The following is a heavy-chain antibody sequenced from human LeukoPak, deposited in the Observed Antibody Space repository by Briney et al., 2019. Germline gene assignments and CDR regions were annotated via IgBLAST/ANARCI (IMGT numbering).Heavy chain of an antibody. CDR3: AGEGNSDNWFDP. CDR1: GFTFITYS. V-gene: IGHV3-21*01. D-gene: IGHD2-21*01. CDR2: ISSSSSYI. Sequence: GGSLRLSCAASGFTFITYSMNWVRQAPGKGLEWVSSISSSSSYIYYADSVKGRFTISRDNAKNSLYLQMNSLRAEDTAVYYCAGEGNSDNWFDPWGQGTLVTVSS. J-gene: IGHJ5*02.